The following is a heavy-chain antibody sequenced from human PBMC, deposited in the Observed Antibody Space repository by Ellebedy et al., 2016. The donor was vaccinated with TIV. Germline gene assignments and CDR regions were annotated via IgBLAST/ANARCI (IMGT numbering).Heavy chain of an antibody. V-gene: IGHV4-4*07. CDR1: GASITSYY. CDR3: ARNLGDTRLNWFDP. Sequence: SETLSLTCDVSGASITSYYWSWIRQPAGKGLEWIGRMHTTGSFNYNPPLKSRVTISVDTPGSQISLKLSSVTAADTAVYYCARNLGDTRLNWFDPWGQGTLVTVSS. CDR2: MHTTGSF. J-gene: IGHJ5*02. D-gene: IGHD4-17*01.